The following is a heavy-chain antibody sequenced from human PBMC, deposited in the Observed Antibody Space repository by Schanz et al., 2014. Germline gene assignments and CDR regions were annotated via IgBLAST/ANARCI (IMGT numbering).Heavy chain of an antibody. J-gene: IGHJ3*02. D-gene: IGHD2-2*01. CDR1: RSTFSSYT. V-gene: IGHV1-69*02. CDR3: ARGTMPGTFDI. CDR2: FIPILDVG. Sequence: QVQLVQSGAEVKKPGSSVKVSCKASRSTFSSYTINWVRQAPGQGLEWVGRFIPILDVGNYAQQFQGRVTFTADKSTSTAYMELSSLRYEDTALYYCARGTMPGTFDIWGQGTMVTVSS.